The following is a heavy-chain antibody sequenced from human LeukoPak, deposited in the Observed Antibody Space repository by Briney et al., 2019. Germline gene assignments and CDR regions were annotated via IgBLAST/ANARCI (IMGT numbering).Heavy chain of an antibody. V-gene: IGHV3-9*01. CDR2: ISWNSGSI. J-gene: IGHJ4*02. CDR1: GFTFNIVP. CDR3: AKDLTVTKSYVFDS. D-gene: IGHD4-17*01. Sequence: GGSLRLSCAASGFTFNIVPMNWVRRAPGKGLEWVSGISWNSGSIDYAESVKGRFTISRDNAKDSLYLQMNSLRDEDTALYYCAKDLTVTKSYVFDSWGQGSLVTVSS.